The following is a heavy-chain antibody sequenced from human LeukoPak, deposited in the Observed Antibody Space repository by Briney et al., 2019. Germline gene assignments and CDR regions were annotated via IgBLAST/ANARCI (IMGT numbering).Heavy chain of an antibody. J-gene: IGHJ2*01. CDR1: GYTFTSYE. CDR2: MNPNNGNT. D-gene: IGHD3-22*01. V-gene: IGHV1-8*01. Sequence: GASVKVSCKASGYTFTSYEINWVRQATGKGLEWMGRMNPNNGNTGYAQKFQGRVTMTGSTSITTAYMELSSLKSEDTAVYYCARDYYYDTSGHRSGYFDLWGRGTLVTVSS. CDR3: ARDYYYDTSGHRSGYFDL.